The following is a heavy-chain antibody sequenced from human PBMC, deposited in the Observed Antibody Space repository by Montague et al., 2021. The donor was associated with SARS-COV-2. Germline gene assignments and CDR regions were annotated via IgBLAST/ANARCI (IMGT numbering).Heavy chain of an antibody. CDR2: IYYTGST. Sequence: SETLSLTCTVSGGSISGYYWTWMRQPPGKGLEWLGHIYYTGSTKYNPSLKSRVTISIDTPKNQFSLKLRSVTAADTAVYFCARGQTTGCSANGVDDFDYWGQGALVIVSS. CDR1: GGSISGYY. D-gene: IGHD4/OR15-4a*01. J-gene: IGHJ4*02. CDR3: ARGQTTGCSANGVDDFDY. V-gene: IGHV4-59*01.